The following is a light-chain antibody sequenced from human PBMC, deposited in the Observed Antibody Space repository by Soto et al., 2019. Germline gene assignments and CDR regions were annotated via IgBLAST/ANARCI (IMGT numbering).Light chain of an antibody. J-gene: IGLJ2*01. CDR1: NSDFGAYNY. V-gene: IGLV2-14*01. CDR3: SSYTSSSTRV. CDR2: DVS. Sequence: QSALTQPASVSGSPGQSITISCTGTNSDFGAYNYVSWYQQHPGKAPKLMIYDVSNRPSGVSNRFSGSKSGNTASLTSYGLRAEYEADYYCSSYTSSSTRVFGGGTKLTVL.